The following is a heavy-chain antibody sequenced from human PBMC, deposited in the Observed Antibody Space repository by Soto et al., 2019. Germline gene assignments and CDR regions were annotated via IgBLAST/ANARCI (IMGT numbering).Heavy chain of an antibody. D-gene: IGHD1-7*01. J-gene: IGHJ6*02. Sequence: ASVKLSCKASGYTFTSYGMSWVRQAPGQGLEWMGWISAYNGNTSYAQKLQGRVTMTTDTSTSTAYMELRSLRSDDTAVYYCARLELNYYYYGMDVWGQGTTVTVSS. CDR1: GYTFTSYG. V-gene: IGHV1-18*01. CDR2: ISAYNGNT. CDR3: ARLELNYYYYGMDV.